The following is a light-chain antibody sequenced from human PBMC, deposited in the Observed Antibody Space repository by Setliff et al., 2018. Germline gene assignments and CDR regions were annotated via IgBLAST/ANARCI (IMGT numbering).Light chain of an antibody. V-gene: IGLV2-8*01. J-gene: IGLJ1*01. CDR1: SSDVGGYNY. Sequence: QSVLTQPPSASGSPGQSVTISCTGTSSDVGGYNYVSWYQQHPGKAPKLMNYEVSKRPSGVPDRFSGSKSGNTASLTVSGLQAEDEADYYCSSYAGSNNYVFGTGTKV. CDR2: EVS. CDR3: SSYAGSNNYV.